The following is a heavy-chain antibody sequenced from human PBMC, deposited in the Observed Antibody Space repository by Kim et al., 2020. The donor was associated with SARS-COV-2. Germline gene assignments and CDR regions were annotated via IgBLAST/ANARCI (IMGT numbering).Heavy chain of an antibody. Sequence: ASVKVSCKPSGYTFASYGISWVRQAPGQGLEWIGWISAYNGNTNYAQKLQGRVTLTTDTSTSTAYMELRSLRSDDTAVYYCARDHIAAAGLLNNWFDPWGQGTLVTVSS. CDR1: GYTFASYG. CDR3: ARDHIAAAGLLNNWFDP. V-gene: IGHV1-18*01. J-gene: IGHJ5*02. D-gene: IGHD6-13*01. CDR2: ISAYNGNT.